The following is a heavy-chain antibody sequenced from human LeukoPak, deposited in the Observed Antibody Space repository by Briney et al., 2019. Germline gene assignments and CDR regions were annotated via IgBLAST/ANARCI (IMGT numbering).Heavy chain of an antibody. CDR2: IYYSGST. CDR3: ARRSIVYGSGSYSFDY. D-gene: IGHD3-10*01. J-gene: IGHJ4*02. Sequence: PSETLSLTCTASGGSISSHYWSWIRQPPGKGLEWIGYIYYSGSTNYNPSLKCRVTISVDTSKNQFSLKLSSVTAADTAVYYCARRSIVYGSGSYSFDYWGQGTLVTVSS. V-gene: IGHV4-59*11. CDR1: GGSISSHY.